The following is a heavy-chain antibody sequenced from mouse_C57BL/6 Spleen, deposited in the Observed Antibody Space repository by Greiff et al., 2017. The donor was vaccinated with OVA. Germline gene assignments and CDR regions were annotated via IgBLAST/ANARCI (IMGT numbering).Heavy chain of an antibody. CDR1: GFTLTDSY. V-gene: IGHV7-3*01. CDR2: IRNKANGYTT. J-gene: IGHJ2*01. Sequence: EVMLVESGGGLVQPGGSLSLSCAASGFTLTDSYMSWVRQTPGKAIEWLGFIRNKANGYTTEYSASVKGRFTISRDNSQSILYLQMNVLRAEDSATYYCARYYYGSSYYFDYWGQGTTRTVSS. CDR3: ARYYYGSSYYFDY. D-gene: IGHD1-1*01.